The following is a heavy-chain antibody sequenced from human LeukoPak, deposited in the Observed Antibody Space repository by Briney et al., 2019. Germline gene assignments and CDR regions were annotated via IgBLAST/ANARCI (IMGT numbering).Heavy chain of an antibody. Sequence: ASVNVSFKASGYTFTNYGISWVRQVPGQGLEWMGWISAYSGNTNYAQRFQDRVTLTIDTSTSTAYMELRSLRSDDTALFYCARDRIASGMDYWGQGTLVTVSS. V-gene: IGHV1-18*01. CDR1: GYTFTNYG. D-gene: IGHD6-13*01. J-gene: IGHJ4*02. CDR3: ARDRIASGMDY. CDR2: ISAYSGNT.